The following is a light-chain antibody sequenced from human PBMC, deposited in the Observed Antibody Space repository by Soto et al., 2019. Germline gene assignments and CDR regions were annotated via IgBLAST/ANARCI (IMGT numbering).Light chain of an antibody. CDR2: GAS. CDR3: QQYGSSPGT. CDR1: QSVTSSS. J-gene: IGKJ3*01. Sequence: EIVLTQSPGTLSLSPGERATLSCRASQSVTSSSLAWYQQKPGQAPRLLIYGASSRAIGIPDRFSGSGSGTDFTLTISRLEPEDFAVFYCQQYGSSPGTFGPGTKVDIK. V-gene: IGKV3-20*01.